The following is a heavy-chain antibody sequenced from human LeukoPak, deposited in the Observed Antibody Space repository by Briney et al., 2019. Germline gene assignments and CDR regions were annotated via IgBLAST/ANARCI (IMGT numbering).Heavy chain of an antibody. J-gene: IGHJ3*02. CDR2: IYPGDSDT. Sequence: PGGSLRLSCTGSGYSFTSYWIGWVRQMPGKGLEWMGIIYPGDSDTRYSPSFQGQVTISADKSISTAYLQWSSLEASDTAMYYCANMGGSGSSNDAFDIWGQGTMVTVSS. CDR3: ANMGGSGSSNDAFDI. D-gene: IGHD3-10*01. V-gene: IGHV5-51*01. CDR1: GYSFTSYW.